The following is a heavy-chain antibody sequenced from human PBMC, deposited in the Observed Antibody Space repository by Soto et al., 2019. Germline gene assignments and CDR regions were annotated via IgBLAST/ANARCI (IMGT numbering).Heavy chain of an antibody. D-gene: IGHD5-12*01. J-gene: IGHJ4*02. V-gene: IGHV4-30-4*01. CDR3: AREGGYDSPHGC. Sequence: SETLSLTCTVSGGFISNGDYHWSWIRQPPGKGLEWNGYTYPSGSTYYNASLRSRVTISIDASKNQFSLKLNSVTAADTAVYYCAREGGYDSPHGCWGQGTLVTVSS. CDR2: TYPSGST. CDR1: GGFISNGDYH.